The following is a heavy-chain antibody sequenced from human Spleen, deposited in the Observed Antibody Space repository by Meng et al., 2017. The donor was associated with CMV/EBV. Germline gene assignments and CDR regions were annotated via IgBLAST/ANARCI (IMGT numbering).Heavy chain of an antibody. CDR3: ATIGWYVPSFDY. CDR2: ISGSGGST. Sequence: GGSLRLSCAASGFTFSSYAMSWVRQAPGKGLEWVSAISGSGGSTYYADSVKGRFTISRDNSKNTLYLQMDRLRAEDTAIYYCATIGWYVPSFDYWGQGTLVTVSS. D-gene: IGHD6-19*01. V-gene: IGHV3-23*01. J-gene: IGHJ4*02. CDR1: GFTFSSYA.